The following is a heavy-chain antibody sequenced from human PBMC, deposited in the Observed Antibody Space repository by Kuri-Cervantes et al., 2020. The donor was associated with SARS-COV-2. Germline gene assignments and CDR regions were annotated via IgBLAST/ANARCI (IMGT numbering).Heavy chain of an antibody. CDR1: GFTFSSYA. J-gene: IGHJ4*02. CDR2: ISYDGSNK. D-gene: IGHD3-3*01. CDR3: ARPRSGYYFEAFDI. V-gene: IGHV3-30-3*01. Sequence: GESLKISCAASGFTFSSYAMHWVRQAPGKGLEWVAVISYDGSNKYYADSVKGRFTISRDNSKNTLYLQMNSLRAEDTAVYYCARPRSGYYFEAFDIWGRGTLVTVSS.